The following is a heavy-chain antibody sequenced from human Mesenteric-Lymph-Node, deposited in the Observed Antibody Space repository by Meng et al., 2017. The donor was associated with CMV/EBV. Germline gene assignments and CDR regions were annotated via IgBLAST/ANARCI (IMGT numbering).Heavy chain of an antibody. V-gene: IGHV4-4*02. CDR3: ARDKIGVAMGFDP. J-gene: IGHJ5*02. D-gene: IGHD6-19*01. Sequence: VRGGSMSSSHWWSWVRQPPGQGLGWVGEIYHSESTNYNPSLKSRVTISVDKSKNQFSLKLSSVTAADTAVYYCARDKIGVAMGFDPWGQGTLVTVSS. CDR1: GGSMSSSHW. CDR2: IYHSEST.